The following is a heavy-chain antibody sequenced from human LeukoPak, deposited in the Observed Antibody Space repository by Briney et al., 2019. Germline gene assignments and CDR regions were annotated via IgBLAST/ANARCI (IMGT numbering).Heavy chain of an antibody. V-gene: IGHV4-34*01. CDR3: ARGSGYSSGWYVRN. J-gene: IGHJ4*02. CDR1: GGSFSGYY. Sequence: SETLSLTCAVYGGSFSGYYWSWIRQPPGKGLEWIGEINHSGSTNYNPSLKSRVTISVDTSKNQFSLKLSSVTAADTAVYYCARGSGYSSGWYVRNWGQGTLVTVFS. D-gene: IGHD6-19*01. CDR2: INHSGST.